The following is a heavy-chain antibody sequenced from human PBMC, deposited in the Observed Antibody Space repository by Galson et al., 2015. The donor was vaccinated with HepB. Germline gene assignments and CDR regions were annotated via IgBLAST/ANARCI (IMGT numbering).Heavy chain of an antibody. V-gene: IGHV1-18*01. CDR3: ARGALILGTGATQNNWFDP. Sequence: SVKVSCKASGYTFSSYSIAWVRQAPGQGFEWMGWIRTNTRDTEYSQKFQGRVTMTADTSTSTAYMELRSLRSDDTAVYFCARGALILGTGATQNNWFDPWGQGTLVTVSS. J-gene: IGHJ5*02. D-gene: IGHD2-15*01. CDR2: IRTNTRDT. CDR1: GYTFSSYS.